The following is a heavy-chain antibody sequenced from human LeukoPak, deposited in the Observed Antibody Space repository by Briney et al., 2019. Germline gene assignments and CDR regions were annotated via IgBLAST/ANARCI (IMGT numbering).Heavy chain of an antibody. D-gene: IGHD5-18*01. Sequence: GGSLRLSCAASGFTFSTFAMIWVRQPPGKGLEWVSSIFPSGGEIHYADSVRGRFTISRDNSKNTLYLQMNSLRAEDTAVYYCAKSHGYSYGFDYWGQGTLVTVSS. CDR3: AKSHGYSYGFDY. CDR2: IFPSGGEI. CDR1: GFTFSTFA. V-gene: IGHV3-23*01. J-gene: IGHJ4*02.